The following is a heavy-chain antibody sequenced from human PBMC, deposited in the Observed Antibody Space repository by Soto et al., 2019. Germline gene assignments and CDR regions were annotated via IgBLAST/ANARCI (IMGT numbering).Heavy chain of an antibody. D-gene: IGHD3-3*01. CDR3: ATRAEYYDFWSGYYGA. J-gene: IGHJ5*02. CDR1: GYSFSTSW. Sequence: GESLKISCKGSGYSFSTSWIGWVRQMSGKGLEWMGTIYPSDSDTRYSPSFRGQVIISADKSTSTAYLQWRSLKASDTAMYYCATRAEYYDFWSGYYGAWGQGTLVTVSS. V-gene: IGHV5-51*01. CDR2: IYPSDSDT.